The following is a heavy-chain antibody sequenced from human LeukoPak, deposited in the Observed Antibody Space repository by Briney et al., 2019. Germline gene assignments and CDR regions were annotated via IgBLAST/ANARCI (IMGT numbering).Heavy chain of an antibody. D-gene: IGHD3-22*01. CDR2: INHSGST. V-gene: IGHV4-39*07. CDR1: GGSISSGGYY. J-gene: IGHJ4*02. CDR3: ARDNSSGYYYYFDY. Sequence: SETLSLTCTVSGGSISSGGYYWSWIRQPPGKGLEWIGEINHSGSTNYNPSLKSRVTISVDTSKNQFSLKLSSVTAADTAVYYCARDNSSGYYYYFDYWGQGTLVTVSS.